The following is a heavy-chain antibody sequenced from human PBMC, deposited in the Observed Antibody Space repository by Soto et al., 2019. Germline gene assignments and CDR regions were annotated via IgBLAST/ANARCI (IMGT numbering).Heavy chain of an antibody. D-gene: IGHD1-26*01. V-gene: IGHV3-72*01. CDR1: GFIFSDHN. Sequence: EVQLVESGGGLAQPGGSLRLSCAASGFIFSDHNMDWVRQAPGKWLEWVGRSRNKANSYTTEYAASVNGRFTSPRDDANNSLYLQMNSLKTEATAVYYCARDGMEGERQLYYYGMDVWGQGTTVTVSS. CDR2: SRNKANSYTT. J-gene: IGHJ6*02. CDR3: ARDGMEGERQLYYYGMDV.